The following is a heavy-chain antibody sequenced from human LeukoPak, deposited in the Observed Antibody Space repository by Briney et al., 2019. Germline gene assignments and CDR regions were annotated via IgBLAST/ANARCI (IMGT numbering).Heavy chain of an antibody. CDR1: GGSISSYY. J-gene: IGHJ4*02. D-gene: IGHD3-22*01. CDR2: IYYSGST. CDR3: ARSEYDSSGYHPYDY. Sequence: SETLSLTCTVSGGSISSYYWSWIRQPPGKGLEWIGYIYYSGSTNYNPSLKSRVTISVDTSKNQFSLKLSSVTAADTAVYYCARSEYDSSGYHPYDYWGQGTLVTVSS. V-gene: IGHV4-59*08.